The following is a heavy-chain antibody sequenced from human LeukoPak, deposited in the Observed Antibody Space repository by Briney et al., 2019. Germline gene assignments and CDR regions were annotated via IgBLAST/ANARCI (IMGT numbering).Heavy chain of an antibody. Sequence: GGSLRXSCXASGFTFSNXXMXXXXXAPXXGXXWVXXXTXSGXXTXXXXSVXXXFTXXXXXSKNTLYLQMNSLRAEDTAVYYCXKRGSGWSFDYWGQGTLVTVSS. D-gene: IGHD6-19*01. CDR3: XKRGSGWSFDY. CDR2: XTXSGXXT. CDR1: GFTFSNXX. J-gene: IGHJ4*02. V-gene: IGHV3-23*01.